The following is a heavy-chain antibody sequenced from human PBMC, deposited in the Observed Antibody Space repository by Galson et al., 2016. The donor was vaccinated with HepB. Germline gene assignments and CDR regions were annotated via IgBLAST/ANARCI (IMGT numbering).Heavy chain of an antibody. CDR1: GGSISSSSYY. J-gene: IGHJ6*02. Sequence: SETLSLTCAVSGGSISSSSYYWGWIRQPPGKGLEWVGSIYYSGSTYYNPSLQSRVTISVDTSKNQFSLKMSSVTAADTAVYYCARRFRYAYGPPYGMDVWGQGTTVTVSS. CDR3: ARRFRYAYGPPYGMDV. V-gene: IGHV4-39*01. D-gene: IGHD5-18*01. CDR2: IYYSGST.